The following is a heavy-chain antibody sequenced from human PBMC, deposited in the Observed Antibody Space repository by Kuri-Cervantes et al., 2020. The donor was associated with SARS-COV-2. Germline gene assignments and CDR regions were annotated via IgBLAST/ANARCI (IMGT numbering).Heavy chain of an antibody. D-gene: IGHD6-6*01. Sequence: GESLKISCAASGFTFSSYSMNWVRQAPGKGLEWVSSISSSSSYIYYADSVKGRFTISRDNAKNTLYLQMNSLRAEDTAVYYCARGISSGYGMDVWGQGTTVTVSS. CDR3: ARGISSGYGMDV. CDR2: ISSSSSYI. V-gene: IGHV3-21*01. J-gene: IGHJ6*02. CDR1: GFTFSSYS.